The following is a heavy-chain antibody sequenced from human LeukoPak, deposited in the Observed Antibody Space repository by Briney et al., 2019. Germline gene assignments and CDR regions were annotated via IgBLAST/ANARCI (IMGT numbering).Heavy chain of an antibody. D-gene: IGHD1-14*01. CDR1: GFTFSSYW. CDR3: ARSNQADDY. Sequence: TGGSLRLSCAASGFTFSSYWVHWVRQVPGKGLVWVARINPGGSSITYADSVKGRFTISRDNAKNTLYLQMDSLRAEDTGVYYCARSNQADDYWGKGTLVTVSS. V-gene: IGHV3-74*01. J-gene: IGHJ4*02. CDR2: INPGGSSI.